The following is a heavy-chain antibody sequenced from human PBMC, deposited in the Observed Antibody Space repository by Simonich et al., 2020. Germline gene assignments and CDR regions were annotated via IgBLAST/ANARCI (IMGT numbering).Heavy chain of an antibody. V-gene: IGHV1-69*09. J-gene: IGHJ4*02. Sequence: QVQLVQSGAEVKKPGSSVTVSCKASGGTFSSYAISWVRQASGQGLEWVGGSIPIRGIANDAHKFQGRVTITADKSTSTAYMKLSSLRSEDTDVYYCARTNTMRELDTMVRGVDYFDYWGQGTLVTVSS. CDR3: ARTNTMRELDTMVRGVDYFDY. CDR2: SIPIRGIA. CDR1: GGTFSSYA. D-gene: IGHD3-10*01.